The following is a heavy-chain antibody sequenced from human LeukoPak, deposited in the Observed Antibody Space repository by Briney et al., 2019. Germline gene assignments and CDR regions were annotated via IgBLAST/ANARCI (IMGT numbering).Heavy chain of an antibody. CDR3: ATIRRYGGNPAYYFDD. V-gene: IGHV4-39*01. Sequence: SETLSLTCSVSGDSITNTIYYWAWVRQPPGKGLEWIGTVYYTGATFYKPSLKSRVTVSADTSRNQFSLSLRSVTAADAAVYYCATIRRYGGNPAYYFDDWGQGALVTVSS. D-gene: IGHD5-12*01. J-gene: IGHJ4*02. CDR2: VYYTGAT. CDR1: GDSITNTIYY.